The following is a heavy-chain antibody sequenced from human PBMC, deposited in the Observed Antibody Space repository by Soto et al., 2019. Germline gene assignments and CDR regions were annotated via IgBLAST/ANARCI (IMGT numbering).Heavy chain of an antibody. CDR1: GYTFTGYY. J-gene: IGHJ6*02. Sequence: GASVKVSCKASGYTFTGYYMHWVRQAPGQGLEWMGWINPNSGGTNYAQKFQGWVTMTRDTSISTAYMELSRLRSDDTAVYYCARAGITMVRGVNYYYYYYGMDVWGQGTTVTVYS. CDR3: ARAGITMVRGVNYYYYYYGMDV. D-gene: IGHD3-10*01. V-gene: IGHV1-2*04. CDR2: INPNSGGT.